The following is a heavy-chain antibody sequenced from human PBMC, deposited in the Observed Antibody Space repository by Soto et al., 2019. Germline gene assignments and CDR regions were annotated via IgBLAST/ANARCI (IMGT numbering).Heavy chain of an antibody. CDR1: GYSFTNYW. D-gene: IGHD1-26*01. CDR2: IYPGDSDT. V-gene: IGHV5-51*01. J-gene: IGHJ3*01. Sequence: EVQLVQSGAEVKKPGESLKISCKGSGYSFTNYWIGWVRQMPGKGLEWMGVIYPGDSDTRYSPSLQGQVTISADKSISTAYLQWSSLKASDTAMYSCARRRSGSFGPDVFDVWGQGTMVTVSS. CDR3: ARRRSGSFGPDVFDV.